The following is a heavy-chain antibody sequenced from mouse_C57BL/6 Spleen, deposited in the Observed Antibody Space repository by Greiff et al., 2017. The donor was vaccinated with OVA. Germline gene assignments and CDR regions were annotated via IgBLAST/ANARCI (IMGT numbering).Heavy chain of an antibody. CDR1: GYTFTSYT. J-gene: IGHJ4*01. D-gene: IGHD2-4*01. CDR2: INPSSGYT. CDR3: ARGDDYGGYYYAMDY. Sequence: QVQLKQSGAELARPGASVKMSCKASGYTFTSYTMHWVKQRPGQGLEWIGYINPSSGYTKYNQKFKDKATLTADKSSSTAYMQLSSLTSEDSAVYYCARGDDYGGYYYAMDYWGQGTSVTVSS. V-gene: IGHV1-4*01.